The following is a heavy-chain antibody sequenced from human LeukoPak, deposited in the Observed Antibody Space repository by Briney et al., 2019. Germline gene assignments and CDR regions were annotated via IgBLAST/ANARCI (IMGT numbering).Heavy chain of an antibody. D-gene: IGHD1-26*01. V-gene: IGHV4-4*07. CDR3: ARDRATVGATGDAFDI. CDR2: IYTSGST. J-gene: IGHJ3*02. CDR1: GGSISSYY. Sequence: SETLSLTCTVSGGSISSYYWSWIRQPAGKGLEWIGRIYTSGSTNYNPSLKSRVTMSVDTSKNQFSLKLSSVTAADTAVYYCARDRATVGATGDAFDIWGQGTMVTVSS.